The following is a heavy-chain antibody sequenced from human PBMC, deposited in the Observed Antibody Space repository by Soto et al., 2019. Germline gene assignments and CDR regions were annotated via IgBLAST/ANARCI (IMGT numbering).Heavy chain of an antibody. Sequence: QVQLQESGPGLVKPSETLSLTCTVSGGSVSSGSYYWSWIRQPPGKGLEWIGYIYYSGSTNYNPPLKSRVTISVDTSKNQFSLKLSSVTAADTAVYYCARVPDPPMGYDFWSGYYPNWFDPWGQGTLVTVSS. CDR1: GGSVSSGSYY. J-gene: IGHJ5*02. CDR2: IYYSGST. D-gene: IGHD3-3*01. V-gene: IGHV4-61*01. CDR3: ARVPDPPMGYDFWSGYYPNWFDP.